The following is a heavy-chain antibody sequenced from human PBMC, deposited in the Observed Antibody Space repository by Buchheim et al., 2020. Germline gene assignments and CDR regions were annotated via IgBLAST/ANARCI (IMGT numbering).Heavy chain of an antibody. V-gene: IGHV4-61*02. D-gene: IGHD5-12*01. CDR2: ISTTGNT. CDR3: ARSGFDYYFDF. J-gene: IGHJ4*02. Sequence: QVQLQESGPGLVKPSQTLSLSCTVSGGSISSGNYYWHWIRRPAGKGLEWIGRISTTGNTNYNPSLKSRLTTSVESSKNQFSLRLTSVTAADTAVYYCARSGFDYYFDFWGQGTL. CDR1: GGSISSGNYY.